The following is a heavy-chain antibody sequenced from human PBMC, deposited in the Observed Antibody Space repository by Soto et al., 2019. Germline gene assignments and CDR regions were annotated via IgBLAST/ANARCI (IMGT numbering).Heavy chain of an antibody. CDR1: GFTFSSYS. D-gene: IGHD3-10*01. J-gene: IGHJ6*02. V-gene: IGHV3-48*02. CDR2: ISSSSSTI. CDR3: AIDYGAGDVYYYGMDV. Sequence: EVQLVESGGGLVQPGGSLRLSCAASGFTFSSYSMNWVRQAPGKGLEWVSYISSSSSTIYYADSVKGRFTISRDNAKNSLYLQMNSLRDEDTAVYYCAIDYGAGDVYYYGMDVWGQGTTVTVSS.